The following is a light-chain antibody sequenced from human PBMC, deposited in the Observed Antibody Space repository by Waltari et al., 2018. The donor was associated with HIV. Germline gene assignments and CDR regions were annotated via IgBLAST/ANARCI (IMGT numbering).Light chain of an antibody. Sequence: DIVMTQSPDSLPVSLGERANMNCRSSRTVYFNSNNQNYLAWYQQKPGQSPKVLIYWASTRASGVPGRFSGSGSGTDFNLTISSLQADDVAVYYCQQYYTIESTFGGGTKVEIK. CDR3: QQYYTIEST. CDR2: WAS. J-gene: IGKJ4*01. CDR1: RTVYFNSNNQNY. V-gene: IGKV4-1*01.